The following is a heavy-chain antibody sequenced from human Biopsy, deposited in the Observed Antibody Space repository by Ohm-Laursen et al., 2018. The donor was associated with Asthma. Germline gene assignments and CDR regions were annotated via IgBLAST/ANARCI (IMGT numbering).Heavy chain of an antibody. CDR3: ARTFHFWSPYHAEHYQL. J-gene: IGHJ1*01. CDR1: GFSFSNFG. CDR2: IKHDGTEK. V-gene: IGHV3-7*01. Sequence: SLRLSCTAPGFSFSNFGMHWVRQVPGKGLEWGANIKHDGTEKNHVDSLKGRFTISRDNAKNSLYLQINSLRAEDTAVYYCARTFHFWSPYHAEHYQLWGQGALVTVPS. D-gene: IGHD3-3*02.